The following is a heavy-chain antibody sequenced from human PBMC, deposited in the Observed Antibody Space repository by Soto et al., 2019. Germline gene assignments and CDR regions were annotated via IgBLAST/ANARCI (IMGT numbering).Heavy chain of an antibody. V-gene: IGHV3-23*01. CDR1: GFTFSSYA. CDR2: ISGSGGST. J-gene: IGHJ4*02. Sequence: GGSLRLSCAASGFTFSSYAMSWVRQAPGKGLEWVSAISGSGGSTYYADSVKGRFTISRDNSKNTLYLQMNSLRAEDTAVYYCAKDFVLLWFGELLSSDFDYWGQGTLVTVSS. D-gene: IGHD3-10*01. CDR3: AKDFVLLWFGELLSSDFDY.